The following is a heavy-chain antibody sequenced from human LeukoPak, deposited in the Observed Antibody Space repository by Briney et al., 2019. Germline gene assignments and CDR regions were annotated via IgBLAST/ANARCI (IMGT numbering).Heavy chain of an antibody. CDR3: ARVNVGYSYGDRLDY. V-gene: IGHV3-48*04. D-gene: IGHD5-18*01. CDR2: ISSGSGTI. CDR1: GFTFSSYS. Sequence: GGSLRLSCAASGFTFSSYSMNWVRQAPGKGLEYVSYISSGSGTIYYADSVKGRFTISRDNAKNSLYLQMNSLRAEDTAVYYCARVNVGYSYGDRLDYWGQGTLVTVSS. J-gene: IGHJ4*02.